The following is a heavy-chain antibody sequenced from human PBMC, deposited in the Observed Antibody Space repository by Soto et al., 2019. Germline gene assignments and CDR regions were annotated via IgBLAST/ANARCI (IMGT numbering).Heavy chain of an antibody. J-gene: IGHJ5*02. Sequence: SETLSLTCTVSRVSMSDYFWSWIRQPPGKGLEWIGYIFHTGSTNYNPSLKSRVTISLDTSKKQFSLKLNSVTAADTAVYYCARAPRQLAPFDPWGQGILVTVSS. V-gene: IGHV4-59*12. CDR2: IFHTGST. D-gene: IGHD2-2*01. CDR3: ARAPRQLAPFDP. CDR1: RVSMSDYF.